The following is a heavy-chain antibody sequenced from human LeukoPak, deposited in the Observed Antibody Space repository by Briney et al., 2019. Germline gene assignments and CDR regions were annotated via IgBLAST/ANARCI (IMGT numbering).Heavy chain of an antibody. V-gene: IGHV3-48*01. J-gene: IGHJ4*02. CDR1: GFSFSSYS. CDR2: ISSDTSTI. Sequence: PGGSLRLSCAASGFSFSSYSMNWVRQAPGKGLEWVSYISSDTSTIYYADSVKGRFTISRDNAKKSLYLQMSSLRAEDTAVYYCVRHRTASDYWGQGALVTVSS. D-gene: IGHD1-1*01. CDR3: VRHRTASDY.